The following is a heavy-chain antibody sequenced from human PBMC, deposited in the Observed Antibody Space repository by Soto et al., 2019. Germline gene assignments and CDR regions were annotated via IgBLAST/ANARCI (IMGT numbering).Heavy chain of an antibody. D-gene: IGHD3-16*01. Sequence: PSESLSQTYSTSGCPISIYFWSGIRQPPGEGLEWIGYLYYSGSTNYNPSLKIRVTISVDTSKNQSSLKLIFVTAADTAVYYCARRYGWAFDIWGQGT. CDR1: GCPISIYF. V-gene: IGHV4-59*08. CDR2: LYYSGST. CDR3: ARRYGWAFDI. J-gene: IGHJ3*02.